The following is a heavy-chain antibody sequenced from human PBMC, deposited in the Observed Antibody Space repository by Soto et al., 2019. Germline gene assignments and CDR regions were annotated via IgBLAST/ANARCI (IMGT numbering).Heavy chain of an antibody. V-gene: IGHV3-23*01. D-gene: IGHD6-19*01. CDR2: LSGSGTST. CDR1: GFSFVNYA. CDR3: AKATTNGGWFNPFDS. J-gene: IGHJ4*02. Sequence: PGGSLRLSCAASGFSFVNYAMNWVRQAPGKGLEWVSGLSGSGTSTYYADSVKGRFTISRDNSRDTLFLQMNRLTADDTAVYYCAKATTNGGWFNPFDSWGQGALVTVSS.